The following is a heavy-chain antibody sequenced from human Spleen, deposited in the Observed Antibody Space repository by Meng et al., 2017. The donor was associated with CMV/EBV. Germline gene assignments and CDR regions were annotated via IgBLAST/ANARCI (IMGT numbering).Heavy chain of an antibody. Sequence: GSLRLSCAVYGGSFSGYYWSWIRQPPGKGLEWIGEINHSGSTNYNPSLKSRVTISVDTSKNQFSLKLSSVTAADTAVYYCAVVGYCSSISCYYGMDVWGQGTTVTVSS. D-gene: IGHD2-2*03. J-gene: IGHJ6*02. CDR2: INHSGST. V-gene: IGHV4-34*01. CDR3: AVVGYCSSISCYYGMDV. CDR1: GGSFSGYY.